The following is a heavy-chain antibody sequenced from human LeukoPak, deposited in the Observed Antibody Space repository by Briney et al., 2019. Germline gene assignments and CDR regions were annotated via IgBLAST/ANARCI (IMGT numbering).Heavy chain of an antibody. CDR1: GFTFSSYT. CDR2: ISSGSGYI. V-gene: IGHV3-21*01. CDR3: VRGWFDF. J-gene: IGHJ5*01. Sequence: GGSLRLSCATSGFTFSSYTMSWVRQAPGKGLEWVSSISSGSGYIKYAGSVEGRFTISRDNAENSVFLQMSSLRVDDTALYYCVRGWFDFWGQGTPVTVSS.